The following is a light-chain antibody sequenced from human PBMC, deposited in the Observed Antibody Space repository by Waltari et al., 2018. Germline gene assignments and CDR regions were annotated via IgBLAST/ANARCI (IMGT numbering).Light chain of an antibody. J-gene: IGKJ5*01. CDR2: AAS. Sequence: DIQMTQSPSSMSASVGDRVTITCRASQGISNYLAWYQQKPGKVPKLLIYAASTLQSGVPSRFSGSGSGTDFTLTISSLQPEDVATYYCQKYNSARITFGQGTRLEIK. V-gene: IGKV1-27*01. CDR3: QKYNSARIT. CDR1: QGISNY.